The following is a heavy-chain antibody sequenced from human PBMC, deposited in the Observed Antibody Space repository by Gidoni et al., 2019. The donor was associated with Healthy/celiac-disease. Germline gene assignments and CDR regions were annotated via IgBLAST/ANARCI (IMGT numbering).Heavy chain of an antibody. CDR3: AKWVGGYCSSTSCYGNWFDP. Sequence: EVQLLESGGGLVQPGGSLRLSCAASGFTFSSYAMSWVRQAPGKGLEWVSAISGSGGSTYYADSVKGRFTISRDNSKNTLYLQMNSLRAEDTAVYYCAKWVGGYCSSTSCYGNWFDPWGQGTLVTVSS. D-gene: IGHD2-2*01. J-gene: IGHJ5*02. CDR2: ISGSGGST. CDR1: GFTFSSYA. V-gene: IGHV3-23*01.